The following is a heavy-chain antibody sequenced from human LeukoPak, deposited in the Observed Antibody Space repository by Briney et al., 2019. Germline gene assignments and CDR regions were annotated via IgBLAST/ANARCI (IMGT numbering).Heavy chain of an antibody. D-gene: IGHD5-24*01. CDR3: AKSGYNRFDY. V-gene: IGHV3-23*01. J-gene: IGHJ4*02. CDR2: ISGGGST. Sequence: GGSLRLSCAASGFTFSSYGMSWVRQARGKGLEWVSAISGGGSTYYADSVKGRFTISRDNSKNTLYLQMNSLRAEDTAVYYCAKSGYNRFDYWGQGTLVTVSS. CDR1: GFTFSSYG.